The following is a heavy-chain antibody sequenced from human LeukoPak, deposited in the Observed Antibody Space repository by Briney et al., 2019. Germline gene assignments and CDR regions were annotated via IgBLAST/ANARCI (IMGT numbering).Heavy chain of an antibody. CDR1: GFTFSDYD. Sequence: GGSLRLSCTASGFTFSDYDMHWVRQAPGKGLEWLAVISNDGSKKYYVDFVRGRFTVSRDNSKNTLYLQMNSLRAEDTAVYYCASDWRIFRGLIRGVIDYWAQGTLVPVSS. J-gene: IGHJ4*02. CDR3: ASDWRIFRGLIRGVIDY. D-gene: IGHD3-10*01. V-gene: IGHV3-30*04. CDR2: ISNDGSKK.